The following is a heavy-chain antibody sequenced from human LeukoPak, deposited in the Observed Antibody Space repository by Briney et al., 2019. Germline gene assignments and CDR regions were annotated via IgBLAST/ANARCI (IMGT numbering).Heavy chain of an antibody. CDR2: IYSGGST. D-gene: IGHD3-10*01. J-gene: IGHJ4*02. CDR1: GFTVSSNY. Sequence: GGSLRLSCAASGFTVSSNYMSWVRQAPGKGLEWVSVIYSGGSTYYADSVKGRFTISRDNSKNTLYLQVNSLRAEDTAIYYCAKDLVTGSLDYWGQGTLVTVSS. CDR3: AKDLVTGSLDY. V-gene: IGHV3-66*01.